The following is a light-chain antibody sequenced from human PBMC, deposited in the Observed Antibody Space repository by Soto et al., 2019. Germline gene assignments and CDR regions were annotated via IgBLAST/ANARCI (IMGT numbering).Light chain of an antibody. CDR3: SSYGASSTL. CDR2: DVG. Sequence: QSALTQPASVSGSPGQSITISCTGSTSDIGGYNYVSWYQQHPGEAPKLLIYDVGYRPSGISDRFSGSKSGNTASLTSSGLQPEDEADYYCSSYGASSTLFGGGTKLTVL. CDR1: TSDIGGYNY. J-gene: IGLJ2*01. V-gene: IGLV2-14*03.